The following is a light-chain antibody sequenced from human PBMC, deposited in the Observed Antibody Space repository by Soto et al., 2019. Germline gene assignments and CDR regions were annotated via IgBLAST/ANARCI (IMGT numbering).Light chain of an antibody. CDR2: WAS. CDR3: QQYYSTPRT. CDR1: QSVLYSSNNKNY. J-gene: IGKJ1*01. Sequence: DIVMTQSPDSLAVSLGERATINCKSSQSVLYSSNNKNYLAWYQQKPGQPPKLLIYWASTRESGVPDRFSGSGSATYFTLTISSLQAEDVAVYYCQQYYSTPRTFGQGTKVEIK. V-gene: IGKV4-1*01.